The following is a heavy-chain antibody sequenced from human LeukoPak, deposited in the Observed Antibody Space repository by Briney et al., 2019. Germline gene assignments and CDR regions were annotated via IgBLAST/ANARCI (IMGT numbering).Heavy chain of an antibody. J-gene: IGHJ6*02. Sequence: SGGSLRLSCAASGFTFSSYSLNWVRQAPGEGLEWVSHISSSSRTIYYAYSVRGRFTISRDIAKNSLYLQMNSLRAEDTAVYFCAGDYYGSYGMDVWGQGTTVTVSS. CDR1: GFTFSSYS. D-gene: IGHD3-10*01. V-gene: IGHV3-48*01. CDR3: AGDYYGSYGMDV. CDR2: ISSSSRTI.